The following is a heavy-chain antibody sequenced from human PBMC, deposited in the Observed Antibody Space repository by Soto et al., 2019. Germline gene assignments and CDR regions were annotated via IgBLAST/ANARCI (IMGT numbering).Heavy chain of an antibody. CDR1: GFTFSNYG. CDR2: ISYDGSNQ. J-gene: IGHJ6*02. CDR3: AKSRDGYNFYYYYGMDV. V-gene: IGHV3-30*18. Sequence: PGGSLRLSCAVSGFTFSNYGMHWVRQAPGKGLEWVAVISYDGSNQYYGDSVKDRFTISRDNSKNTLYLQMNSLRAEDTAVYFCAKSRDGYNFYYYYGMDVWGQGTPVT. D-gene: IGHD5-12*01.